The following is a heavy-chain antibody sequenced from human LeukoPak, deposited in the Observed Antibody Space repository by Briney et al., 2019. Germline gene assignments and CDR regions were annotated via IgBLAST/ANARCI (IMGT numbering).Heavy chain of an antibody. Sequence: GGSLRLSCAASGFTFSSYWMSRVRQAPGKGLEWVANIKQDGSEKYYVDSVKGRFTISRDNAKNSLYLQMNSLRAEDTAVYYCARGLLWFGELLSNTVDYWGRGTLVTVSS. CDR2: IKQDGSEK. CDR3: ARGLLWFGELLSNTVDY. D-gene: IGHD3-10*01. J-gene: IGHJ4*02. CDR1: GFTFSSYW. V-gene: IGHV3-7*01.